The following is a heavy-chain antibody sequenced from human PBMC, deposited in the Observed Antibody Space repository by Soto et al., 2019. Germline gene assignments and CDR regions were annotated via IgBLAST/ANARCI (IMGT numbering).Heavy chain of an antibody. D-gene: IGHD2-2*02. CDR2: ISSGSSVI. J-gene: IGHJ3*02. CDR1: DSTFRSYS. V-gene: IGHV3-21*01. CDR3: ARGGRGYTKDDTFDI. Sequence: EVQLVESGGGLVKPGESLRLSCVASDSTFRSYSMNWVRQAPGRGLELVSIISSGSSVIFYADSMKGRFTISRDNAKNSLYLQMNSLRAEDTAVYYCARGGRGYTKDDTFDIWGQGTMVTVSS.